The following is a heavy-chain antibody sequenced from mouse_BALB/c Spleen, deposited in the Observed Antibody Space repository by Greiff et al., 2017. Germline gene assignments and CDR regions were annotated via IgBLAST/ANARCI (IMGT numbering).Heavy chain of an antibody. CDR2: IYPGNSDT. J-gene: IGHJ2*01. V-gene: IGHV1-5*01. CDR3: TTGSTMITFDY. CDR1: GYTFTSYW. Sequence: VQLQQSGTVLARPGASVKMSCKASGYTFTSYWMHWVKQRPGQGLEWIGAIYPGNSDTSYNQKFKGKAKLTAVTSTSTAYMELSSLTNEDSAVYYCTTGSTMITFDYWGQGTTLTVSS. D-gene: IGHD2-4*01.